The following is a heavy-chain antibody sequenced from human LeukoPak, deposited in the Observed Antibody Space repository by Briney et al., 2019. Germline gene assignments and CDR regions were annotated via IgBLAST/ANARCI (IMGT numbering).Heavy chain of an antibody. CDR1: GGSFSGYY. V-gene: IGHV4-34*01. Sequence: PSETLSLTCAVYGGSFSGYYWSWLRQPPGKGLEWIGEINHSGSTNYNPSLKSRVTISVDTSKNQFSLKLSSVTAADTAVYYCARRRKFPTYYYGSGSYANWFDPWGQGTLVTVSS. CDR2: INHSGST. D-gene: IGHD3-10*01. J-gene: IGHJ5*02. CDR3: ARRRKFPTYYYGSGSYANWFDP.